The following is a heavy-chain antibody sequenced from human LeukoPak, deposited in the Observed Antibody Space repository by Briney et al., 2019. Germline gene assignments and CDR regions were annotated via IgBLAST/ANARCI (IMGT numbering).Heavy chain of an antibody. CDR2: INPSGDDP. CDR1: GYTLTAYN. Sequence: ASVKVSCKASGYTLTAYNLHWVRQAPGQGLEWLGTINPSGDDPKYAQKFQGRVTVTRDTSTRVVYMEMSSLTSEDTSVYYCATSSTGQLLMSYWGQGTLVTVSS. V-gene: IGHV1-46*01. D-gene: IGHD4-17*01. J-gene: IGHJ4*02. CDR3: ATSSTGQLLMSY.